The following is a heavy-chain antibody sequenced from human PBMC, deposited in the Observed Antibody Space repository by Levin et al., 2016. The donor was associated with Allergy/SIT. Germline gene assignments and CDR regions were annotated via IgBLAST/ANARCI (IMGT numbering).Heavy chain of an antibody. CDR3: ARGSGGYILTGYYRY. J-gene: IGHJ4*02. Sequence: GSLRLSCAVYGGSFSGYYWSWIRQPPGKGLEWIGEINHSGSTNYNPSLKSRVTISVDTSKNQFSLKLSSVTAADTAVYYCARGSGGYILTGYYRYWGQGTLVTVSS. V-gene: IGHV4-34*01. CDR1: GGSFSGYY. D-gene: IGHD3-9*01. CDR2: INHSGST.